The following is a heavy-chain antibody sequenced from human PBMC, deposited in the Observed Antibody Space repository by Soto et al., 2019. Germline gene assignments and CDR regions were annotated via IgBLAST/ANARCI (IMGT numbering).Heavy chain of an antibody. Sequence: ASVKVSCKASGYTFTSYAMHWVRQAPGQRLEWMGWINTGKGNTKYSQKFQGRVTITSDTSASTAYMDLSSLRSEDTAMYYCARAGDDCSAANCYVIDYWGQGTLVTVSS. CDR1: GYTFTSYA. CDR2: INTGKGNT. CDR3: ARAGDDCSAANCYVIDY. D-gene: IGHD2-2*01. J-gene: IGHJ4*02. V-gene: IGHV1-3*04.